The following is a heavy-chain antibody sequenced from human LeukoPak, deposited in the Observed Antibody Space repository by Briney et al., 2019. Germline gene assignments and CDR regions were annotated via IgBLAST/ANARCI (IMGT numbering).Heavy chain of an antibody. Sequence: SETLSLTCTVSGGSISSSSYYWGWIRQSPGKGLEWIGEVNHRGNTNYNPSLKGRVTMSVDTSKNQLSLKLTSVTAADTAVYYCALRGYWGQGTLVTVSS. CDR1: GGSISSSSYY. CDR3: ALRGY. J-gene: IGHJ4*02. V-gene: IGHV4-39*07. CDR2: VNHRGNT.